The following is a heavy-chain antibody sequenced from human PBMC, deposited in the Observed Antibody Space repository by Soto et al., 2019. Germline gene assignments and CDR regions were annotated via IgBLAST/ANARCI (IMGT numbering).Heavy chain of an antibody. V-gene: IGHV1-69*06. CDR3: ATSSGLSVQYSALPDN. D-gene: IGHD1-1*01. J-gene: IGHJ4*02. CDR1: GATFMNSA. CDR2: IIPIFGST. Sequence: QVQLVQSGAVVKTPGSLVKVSCKASGATFMNSAITWVRQAPGQGPEWVGMIIPIFGSTNSAPKFRGRVTFTADTSTSTAFMELTRLKSNDTAVYYCATSSGLSVQYSALPDNWGQGTLVTVSS.